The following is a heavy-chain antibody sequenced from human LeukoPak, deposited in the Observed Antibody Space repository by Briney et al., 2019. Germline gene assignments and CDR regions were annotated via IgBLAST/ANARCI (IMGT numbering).Heavy chain of an antibody. CDR2: ISTSGSTM. J-gene: IGHJ4*02. Sequence: GGSLRLSCAASGFTFSSYEMNWVRQAPGKGLEWVSYISTSGSTMYYADSVKGRFTISRDNAKNSLYLQLNSLRAEDTAVFHCAREGTYSNGPDYWGQGTLVTVSS. CDR3: AREGTYSNGPDY. CDR1: GFTFSSYE. V-gene: IGHV3-48*03. D-gene: IGHD3-22*01.